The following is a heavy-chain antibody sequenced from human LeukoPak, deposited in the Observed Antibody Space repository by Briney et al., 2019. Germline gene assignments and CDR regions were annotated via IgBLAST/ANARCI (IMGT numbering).Heavy chain of an antibody. CDR1: GITFSSYA. D-gene: IGHD2-2*02. Sequence: GRSLRLSCAASGITFSSYAMFWVRQAPGKGLEWVAVISYDESNKYYADSVKGRFTISRDNSKNTLYLQMNRLRAGDTAVYYCARGGGGEYQLLYLGTWLDPWGRGTLVTVSS. CDR2: ISYDESNK. J-gene: IGHJ5*02. CDR3: ARGGGGEYQLLYLGTWLDP. V-gene: IGHV3-30-3*01.